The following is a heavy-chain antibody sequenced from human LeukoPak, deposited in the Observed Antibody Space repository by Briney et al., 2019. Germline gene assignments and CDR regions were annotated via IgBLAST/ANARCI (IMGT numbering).Heavy chain of an antibody. Sequence: GGSLRLSCAASGFTFSSYSMNWVRQAPGKGLEWVSYISSSSSTIYYADSVKGRFTISRDNSKNTLYLQMNSLRAEDTAVYYCAREDYGDYNWFDPWAREPWSPSP. CDR2: ISSSSSTI. CDR1: GFTFSSYS. D-gene: IGHD4-17*01. J-gene: IGHJ5*02. CDR3: AREDYGDYNWFDP. V-gene: IGHV3-48*01.